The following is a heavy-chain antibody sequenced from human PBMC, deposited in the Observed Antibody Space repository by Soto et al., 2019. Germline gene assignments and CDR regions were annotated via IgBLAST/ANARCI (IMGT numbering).Heavy chain of an antibody. CDR2: IWFDGSKQ. CDR1: GFTFSASG. CDR3: ARDLNTGYVGDY. J-gene: IGHJ4*02. D-gene: IGHD5-12*01. V-gene: IGHV3-33*01. Sequence: QVQLVESGGGVVQPGTSLRLSCVASGFTFSASGMHWVRQTPGKGLVWVAIIWFDGSKQYYADSVKGRFTVSRDNPGSTLFLQMNDLRTEDTAMYYCARDLNTGYVGDYWGQGALVVVSS.